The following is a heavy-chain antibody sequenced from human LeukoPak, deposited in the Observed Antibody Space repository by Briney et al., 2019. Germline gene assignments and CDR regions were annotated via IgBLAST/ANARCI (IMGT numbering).Heavy chain of an antibody. J-gene: IGHJ4*02. Sequence: SETLSLTCTVSGGSISSYYWSWIRQPPGKGLEWIGYIYYSGSTNYNPSLKSRVTISVDTSKNQFSLKLSSVTAADTAVYYCARDGRGDGYNNWGQGTLVTVSS. CDR2: IYYSGST. CDR1: GGSISSYY. CDR3: ARDGRGDGYNN. V-gene: IGHV4-59*01. D-gene: IGHD5-24*01.